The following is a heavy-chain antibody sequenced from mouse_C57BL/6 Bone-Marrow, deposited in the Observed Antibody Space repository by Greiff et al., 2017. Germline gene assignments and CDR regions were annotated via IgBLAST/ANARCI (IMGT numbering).Heavy chain of an antibody. V-gene: IGHV2-2*01. CDR2: IWSGGST. D-gene: IGHD1-1*01. J-gene: IGHJ2*01. CDR1: GFSLTSYG. CDR3: ARNGPPDYYGSSPFDY. Sequence: QVQLQQSGPGLVQPSQSLSITCTVSGFSLTSYGVHWVRQSPGKGLEWLGVIWSGGSTDYNAAFISRLSISKDNSKSQVFFKMNRLQADDTAIYYCARNGPPDYYGSSPFDYWGQGTTLTVSS.